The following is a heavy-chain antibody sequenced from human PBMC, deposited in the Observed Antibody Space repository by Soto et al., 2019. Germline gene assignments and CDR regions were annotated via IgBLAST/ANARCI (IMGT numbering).Heavy chain of an antibody. Sequence: EVQLVESGGGLVQPGGSLRLSCAASGFTVSSNYMSWVRQAPGKGLEWVSVIYSGGSTYYADSVKGRFTISRHNSKNPLYLQMNSLRAEDTAVYYCARVTYDCWSGYSWYFDLWGRGTLVTVSS. CDR3: ARVTYDCWSGYSWYFDL. D-gene: IGHD3-3*01. CDR1: GFTVSSNY. V-gene: IGHV3-53*04. CDR2: IYSGGST. J-gene: IGHJ2*01.